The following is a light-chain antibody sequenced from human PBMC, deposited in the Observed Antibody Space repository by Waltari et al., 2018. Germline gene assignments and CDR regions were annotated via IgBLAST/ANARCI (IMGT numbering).Light chain of an antibody. CDR3: CSYAGSSTSPYV. Sequence: QSALTQPASVSGSPGQSITISCTGTSSDVGSYNLVSWYQQPPGKAPKLIFYEGSKRPSVVSNRFSGSKSGNTASLTISGLQAEAEADYYCCSYAGSSTSPYVFGTGTKVTVL. V-gene: IGLV2-23*01. J-gene: IGLJ1*01. CDR1: SSDVGSYNL. CDR2: EGS.